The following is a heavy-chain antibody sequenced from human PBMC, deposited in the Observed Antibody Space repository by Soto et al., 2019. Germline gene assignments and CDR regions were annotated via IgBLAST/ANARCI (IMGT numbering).Heavy chain of an antibody. V-gene: IGHV3-53*04. CDR2: IYSGGST. J-gene: IGHJ5*02. CDR3: ARGRDCGGDCPNWFDP. Sequence: AGGSLRLSCAASGFTVSSNYMSWVRQAPGKGLEWVSVIYSGGSTYYADSVKGRFTISRHNSKNTLYLQMNSLRAEDTAVYYCARGRDCGGDCPNWFDPWGQGTLVTVSS. CDR1: GFTVSSNY. D-gene: IGHD2-21*02.